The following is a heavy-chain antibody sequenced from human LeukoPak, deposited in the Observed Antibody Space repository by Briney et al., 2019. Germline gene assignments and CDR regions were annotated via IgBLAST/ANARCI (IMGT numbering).Heavy chain of an antibody. V-gene: IGHV3-7*01. Sequence: GGSLRLSCAASGSTFSGFWMSWVRQAPGKGLDWVANIKEDGSEKYYVDSVKGRFTISRDNAKNSLYLQMNSLRAEDTAVYYCARDPPFIIGTTFFDYWGQGTLVTVSS. J-gene: IGHJ4*02. CDR2: IKEDGSEK. CDR3: ARDPPFIIGTTFFDY. D-gene: IGHD1-20*01. CDR1: GSTFSGFW.